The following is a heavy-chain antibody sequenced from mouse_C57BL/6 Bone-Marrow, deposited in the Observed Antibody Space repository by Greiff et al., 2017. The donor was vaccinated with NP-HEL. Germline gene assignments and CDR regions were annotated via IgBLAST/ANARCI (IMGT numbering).Heavy chain of an antibody. CDR2: IYPSDSET. J-gene: IGHJ2*01. CDR1: GYTFTSYW. CDR3: ARDSSGYPFDY. D-gene: IGHD3-2*02. Sequence: QVQLQQSGAELVRPGSSVKLSCKASGYTFTSYWMDWVKQRPGQGLEWIGNIYPSDSETHYNQKFKDKATLTVDKSSSTAYMQLSSLTSEDSAVYYCARDSSGYPFDYWGQGTTLTVSS. V-gene: IGHV1-61*01.